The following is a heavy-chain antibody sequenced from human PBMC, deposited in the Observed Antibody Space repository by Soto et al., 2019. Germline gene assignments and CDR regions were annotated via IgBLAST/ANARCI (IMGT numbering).Heavy chain of an antibody. CDR3: ARSDDYVAFEY. D-gene: IGHD4-17*01. V-gene: IGHV4-30-4*01. CDR2: IYNSGYT. Sequence: QVQLQESGPGLVKPSQTLSLTCTVSGGSIRSGHYKWSWIRQPPGKGLEWIGYIYNSGYTYNNPSLKSRVTISLDTSTQFSLNLSSLTAADTAVYYCARSDDYVAFEYWGQGTLVTFAS. J-gene: IGHJ4*02. CDR1: GGSIRSGHYK.